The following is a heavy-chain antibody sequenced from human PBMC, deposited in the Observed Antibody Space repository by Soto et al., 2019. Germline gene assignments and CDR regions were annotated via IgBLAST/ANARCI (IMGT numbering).Heavy chain of an antibody. V-gene: IGHV3-23*01. D-gene: IGHD3-10*01. CDR1: GFTFSTYA. CDR2: LSGSGGTT. Sequence: EVQLLESGGGLVQPGGSLRLSCSTSGFTFSTYAMNWVRQAPGKGLEFVSVLSGSGGTTYYADSVRGRFTISRDNSKNTLFMQMTSLRAEATALYYCAKQRAGYGSGSDTYYFDFWGQGTPVTVSS. J-gene: IGHJ4*02. CDR3: AKQRAGYGSGSDTYYFDF.